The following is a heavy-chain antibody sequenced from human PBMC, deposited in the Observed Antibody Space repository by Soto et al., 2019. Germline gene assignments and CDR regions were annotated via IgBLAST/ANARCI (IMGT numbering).Heavy chain of an antibody. CDR3: ARVRTYYYDSSGYYYEYFDY. V-gene: IGHV1-69*13. D-gene: IGHD3-22*01. CDR2: IIPIFGTA. J-gene: IGHJ4*02. CDR1: GGTFSSYA. Sequence: SVKVSCKASGGTFSSYAISWVRQAPGQGLEWMGGIIPIFGTANYAQKFQGRVTITADESTSTAYMELSSLRSEDTAVYYCARVRTYYYDSSGYYYEYFDYWGQGTLVTVSS.